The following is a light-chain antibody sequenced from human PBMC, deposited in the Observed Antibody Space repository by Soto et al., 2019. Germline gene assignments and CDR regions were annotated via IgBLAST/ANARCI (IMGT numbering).Light chain of an antibody. CDR1: QSISSW. J-gene: IGKJ4*01. V-gene: IGKV1-5*03. CDR3: QQYNSYSQP. Sequence: DIQMTQSPSTLSASVGDRVTITCRASQSISSWLAWYQQKPGKAPKLLIYKASSLESGVPSRFSGSGSGTEFTLTISRLQPDDFATYYCQQYNSYSQPFGGGTKVEIK. CDR2: KAS.